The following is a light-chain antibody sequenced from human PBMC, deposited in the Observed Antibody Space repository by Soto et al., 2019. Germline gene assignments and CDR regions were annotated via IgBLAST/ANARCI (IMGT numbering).Light chain of an antibody. Sequence: DIQMTQSPPTLSASVGDRVTITCRASQSIRHYLAWYQQRPGKAPKLLIYGASTLHSGVPSRFSGSGSGTDFTLTISSLQPDDFGTYFCQHHNSYSQTFGQGTKVEIK. CDR3: QHHNSYSQT. CDR1: QSIRHY. CDR2: GAS. J-gene: IGKJ1*01. V-gene: IGKV1-5*01.